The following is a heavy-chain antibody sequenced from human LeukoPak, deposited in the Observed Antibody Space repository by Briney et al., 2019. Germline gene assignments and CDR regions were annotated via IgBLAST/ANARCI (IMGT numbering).Heavy chain of an antibody. V-gene: IGHV1-2*02. CDR2: INPNIGGT. CDR3: ASHPIAAAGELDYYYYYMDV. D-gene: IGHD6-13*01. J-gene: IGHJ6*03. Sequence: ASVKVSCKASGSTFTGYYMHWVRQAPGQGLEWMGWINPNIGGTNYAQKFQGRVTMTRDTFISTAYMELSRLRSDDTAVYYCASHPIAAAGELDYYYYYMDVWGKGTTVTVSS. CDR1: GSTFTGYY.